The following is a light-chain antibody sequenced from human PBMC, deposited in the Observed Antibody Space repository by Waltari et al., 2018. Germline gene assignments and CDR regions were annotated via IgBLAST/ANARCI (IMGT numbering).Light chain of an antibody. V-gene: IGKV1-9*01. CDR2: AAS. J-gene: IGKJ3*01. CDR3: QQLNSYPLT. CDR1: QGIGSY. Sequence: DIQLTQSPSFLSTSVGDRVTIACRASQGIGSYLAWYQQKPGKAPQLLIHAASPLQSGVPSRFIGSGSGTEFTLTISSLQPEDFATYYCQQLNSYPLTFGPGTKVDIK.